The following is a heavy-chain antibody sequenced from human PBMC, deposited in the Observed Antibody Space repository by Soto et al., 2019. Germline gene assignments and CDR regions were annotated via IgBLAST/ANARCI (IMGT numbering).Heavy chain of an antibody. CDR2: IYYSGST. V-gene: IGHV4-39*01. CDR1: GGSISSSSYY. Sequence: QLQLQESGPGLVKPSETLSLTCTVSGGSISSSSYYWGWIRQPPGKGLEWIGSIYYSGSTYYNPSLKSRVTISVDTSKNQFSLKLSSVTAADTAVYYCARLVSGVPYYYGSGMDVWGKGTTVTVSS. CDR3: ARLVSGVPYYYGSGMDV. D-gene: IGHD3-10*01. J-gene: IGHJ6*04.